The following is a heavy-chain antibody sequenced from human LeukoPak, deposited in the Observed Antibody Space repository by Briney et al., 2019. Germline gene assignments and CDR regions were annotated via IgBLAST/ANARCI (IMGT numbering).Heavy chain of an antibody. J-gene: IGHJ4*02. CDR2: IYHSGST. CDR3: ARFYRGGSYSDY. D-gene: IGHD2-21*01. V-gene: IGHV4-38-2*01. Sequence: SETLSLTCAVSGYSISSGYYWGWIRQPPGKGLEWIGSIYHSGSTYYNPSLKSRVTISVVTSKNQFSLKLSSVTAADTAVYYCARFYRGGSYSDYWGQGTLVTVSS. CDR1: GYSISSGYY.